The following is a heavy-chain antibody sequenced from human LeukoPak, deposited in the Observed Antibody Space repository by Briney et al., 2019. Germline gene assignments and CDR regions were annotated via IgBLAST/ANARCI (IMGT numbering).Heavy chain of an antibody. J-gene: IGHJ4*02. CDR3: ARSSYYFDY. V-gene: IGHV4-34*01. CDR1: GGSFSGYY. CDR2: INHSGST. Sequence: SETLSLTCAVYGGSFSGYYWSWIRQPPGKGLEWIGEINHSGSTNYNPSLKSRVTMSVDTSKNQFSLKLSSVTAADTAVYYCARSSYYFDYWGQGTLVTVSS.